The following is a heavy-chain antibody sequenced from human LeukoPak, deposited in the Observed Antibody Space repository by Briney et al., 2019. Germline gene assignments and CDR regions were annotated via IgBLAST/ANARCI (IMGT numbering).Heavy chain of an antibody. J-gene: IGHJ3*02. Sequence: SQTLSLTCAVSGGSISSGGYSWSWIRQPPGRGLEWIGYIYHSGSTYCNPSLKSRVTISVDRSKNQFSLKLSSVTAADTAVYYCARSYDSSVDAFDIWGQGTMVTVSS. CDR1: GGSISSGGYS. CDR3: ARSYDSSVDAFDI. CDR2: IYHSGST. D-gene: IGHD3-22*01. V-gene: IGHV4-30-2*01.